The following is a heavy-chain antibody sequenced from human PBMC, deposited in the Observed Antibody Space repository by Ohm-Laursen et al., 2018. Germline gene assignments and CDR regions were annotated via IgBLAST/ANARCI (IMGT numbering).Heavy chain of an antibody. D-gene: IGHD3-10*01. CDR1: GGSISSSSYY. J-gene: IGHJ4*02. V-gene: IGHV4-39*01. CDR3: ARRVSINGAKDY. Sequence: GTLSLTCTVSGGSISSSSYYWGWIRQPPGKGLEWIGSIYYTGTTYHNPSLKGRVTISVDTSKNHFSLQLTSVTAADTAVYYCARRVSINGAKDYWGQGILVTVS. CDR2: IYYTGTT.